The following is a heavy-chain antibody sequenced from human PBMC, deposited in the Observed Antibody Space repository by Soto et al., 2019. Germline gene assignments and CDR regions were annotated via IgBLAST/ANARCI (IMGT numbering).Heavy chain of an antibody. D-gene: IGHD2-2*01. Sequence: NLLESGGGLVKPGGSLRLSCEGSGFLFSHYYMSWIRQGTEKRLELVAYISSNSTALYYADSVKGRFTVSKDDAKKSVFLQMTSVTSDDTATYYCATGDWSRTHNVDTWGQGTQVIVSA. V-gene: IGHV3-11*01. J-gene: IGHJ5*02. CDR2: ISSNSTAL. CDR1: GFLFSHYY. CDR3: ATGDWSRTHNVDT.